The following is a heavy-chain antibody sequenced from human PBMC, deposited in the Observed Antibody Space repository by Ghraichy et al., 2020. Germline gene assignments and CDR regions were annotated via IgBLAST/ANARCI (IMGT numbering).Heavy chain of an antibody. CDR2: INHSGST. CDR3: ARGGTAVPTTYPDFYLMDV. D-gene: IGHD6-19*01. V-gene: IGHV4-34*01. Sequence: SETLSLTCAVYGGSFSAYYWSWVRQSPGKGLEWIGEINHSGSTNYNPSLKSRVTISIDTSKNQFSLKLRSMTAADTAIYYCARGGTAVPTTYPDFYLMDVRGTGTTVTVSS. CDR1: GGSFSAYY. J-gene: IGHJ6*03.